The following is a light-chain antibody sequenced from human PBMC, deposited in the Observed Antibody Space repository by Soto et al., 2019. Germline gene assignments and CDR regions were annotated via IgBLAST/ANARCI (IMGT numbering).Light chain of an antibody. J-gene: IGKJ2*01. Sequence: ENILTQSPGTLSLSPGESATLSCRASQNIGRSYFSWYRQKPGQAPTLLIYSTSSRAPGIPDRFSGSGSGTDFTLTISRLEPEDFAMYYCHQYDTFGQGTRLEIK. CDR2: STS. CDR1: QNIGRSY. V-gene: IGKV3-20*01. CDR3: HQYDT.